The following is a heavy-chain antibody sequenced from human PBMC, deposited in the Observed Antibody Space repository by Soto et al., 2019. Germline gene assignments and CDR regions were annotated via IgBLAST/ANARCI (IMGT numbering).Heavy chain of an antibody. D-gene: IGHD3-10*01. CDR3: ASAKTYGPSFDY. J-gene: IGHJ4*02. V-gene: IGHV1-8*01. CDR1: GYTFTSYD. Sequence: ASVKVSCKASGYTFTSYDINWVRQATGQGLEWMGWMNPNSGNTGYAQKFQGRVTMTEDTSTDTAYMELSSLRSEDTAVYYCASAKTYGPSFDYWGQGTLVTVSS. CDR2: MNPNSGNT.